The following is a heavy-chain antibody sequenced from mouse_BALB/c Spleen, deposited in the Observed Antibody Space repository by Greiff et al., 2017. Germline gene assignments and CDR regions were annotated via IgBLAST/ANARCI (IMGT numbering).Heavy chain of an antibody. Sequence: EVKLMESGAELVRPGALVKLSCKASGFNIKDYYMHWVKQRPEQGLEWIGWIDPENGNTIYDPKFQGKASITADTSSNTAYLQLSSLTSEDTAVYYCASYYGSSYAMDYWGQGTSVTVSS. J-gene: IGHJ4*01. V-gene: IGHV14-1*02. D-gene: IGHD1-1*01. CDR3: ASYYGSSYAMDY. CDR2: IDPENGNT. CDR1: GFNIKDYY.